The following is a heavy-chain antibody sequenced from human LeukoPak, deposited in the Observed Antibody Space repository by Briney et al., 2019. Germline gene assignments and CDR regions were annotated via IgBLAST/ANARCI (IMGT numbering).Heavy chain of an antibody. J-gene: IGHJ4*02. CDR3: ARDYGGSSPFDY. CDR2: IKRDGSEK. D-gene: IGHD4-23*01. Sequence: GGSLRLSCAASGFTFNNYGMNWVRQAPGKGLEWEANIKRDGSEKHYVDSVKGRFTISRDNAKNSLYLQMNSLRAEDTAVYYCARDYGGSSPFDYWGQGTLVTVSS. CDR1: GFTFNNYG. V-gene: IGHV3-7*01.